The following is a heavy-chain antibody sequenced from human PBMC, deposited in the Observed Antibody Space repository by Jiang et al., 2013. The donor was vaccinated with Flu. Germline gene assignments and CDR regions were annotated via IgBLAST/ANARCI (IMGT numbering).Heavy chain of an antibody. Sequence: QTLSLTCAISGDTVSSNSAAWNWIRQSPSRGLEWLGRTYYRSKWYNDYATSVKSRITINADTSKNQFSLQLNSVTPEDTAVYYCAREGDLPIIMVTFGGVIPRDAFDIWGQGTMVTVSS. CDR3: AREGDLPIIMVTFGGVIPRDAFDI. J-gene: IGHJ3*02. CDR2: TYYRSKWYN. D-gene: IGHD3-16*02. CDR1: GDTVSSNSAA. V-gene: IGHV6-1*01.